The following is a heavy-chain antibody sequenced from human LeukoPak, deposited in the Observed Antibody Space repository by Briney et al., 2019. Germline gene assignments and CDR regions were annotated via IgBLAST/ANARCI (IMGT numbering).Heavy chain of an antibody. CDR2: ISFYNGNT. J-gene: IGHJ4*02. CDR3: ARDRPYGEEGDY. V-gene: IGHV1-18*01. D-gene: IGHD4-17*01. Sequence: ASVKVSCKASGYTLSNYGISWVRQAPGQGLEWMGWISFYNGNTNYAQKFQGRVTMSRDTMTTDTSTTTAYMELRSLRSDDTAVYYCARDRPYGEEGDYWGQGTLVTVSS. CDR1: GYTLSNYG.